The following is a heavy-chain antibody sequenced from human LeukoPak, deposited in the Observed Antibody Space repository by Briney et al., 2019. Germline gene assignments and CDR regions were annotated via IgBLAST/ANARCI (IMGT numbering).Heavy chain of an antibody. Sequence: GGSLRLSCAASGFTFSSYWMSWVRQAPGKGLEWVANIKQDGSERNYVDSVKGRFTISRNSALHLQMNSLRAEDTAVYYCTTVLSSNRYNLCDYWGQGTLVTVSS. J-gene: IGHJ4*02. CDR2: IKQDGSER. D-gene: IGHD6-13*01. CDR1: GFTFSSYW. V-gene: IGHV3-7*02. CDR3: TTVLSSNRYNLCDY.